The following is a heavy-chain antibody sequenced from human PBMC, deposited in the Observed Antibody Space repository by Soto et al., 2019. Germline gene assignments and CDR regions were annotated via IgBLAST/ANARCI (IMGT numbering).Heavy chain of an antibody. D-gene: IGHD6-25*01. Sequence: QVQLVQSGAEVKKPGASVKVSCKASGSTFTDYHIHWVRQAPGQVLEFMGWINANNGGAGSAQQFQGRVTVTRDTSITTVYMELSHLRSDDAAVYYCAREGGSETLQPSYNWFDTWGQGTLVTVSS. CDR2: INANNGGA. CDR1: GSTFTDYH. V-gene: IGHV1-2*02. CDR3: AREGGSETLQPSYNWFDT. J-gene: IGHJ5*02.